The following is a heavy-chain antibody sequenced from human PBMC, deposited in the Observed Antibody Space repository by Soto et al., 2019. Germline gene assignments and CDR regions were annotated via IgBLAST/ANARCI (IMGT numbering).Heavy chain of an antibody. J-gene: IGHJ6*03. V-gene: IGHV1-69*02. Sequence: QVLLVQSGAEVKKPGSSVKVSCKASGGTFSSYTISWVRQAPGQGLEWMGRIIPILGIANYAQKFQGRVTITADKSTSTAYMELSSLRSEDTAVYYCAGGYCSGGSCVYYYYMDVWGKGTTVTVSS. CDR1: GGTFSSYT. CDR2: IIPILGIA. D-gene: IGHD2-15*01. CDR3: AGGYCSGGSCVYYYYMDV.